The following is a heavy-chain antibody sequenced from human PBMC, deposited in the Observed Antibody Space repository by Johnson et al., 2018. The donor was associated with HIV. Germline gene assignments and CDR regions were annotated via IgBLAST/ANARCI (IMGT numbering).Heavy chain of an antibody. J-gene: IGHJ3*02. D-gene: IGHD3-10*01. V-gene: IGHV3-30*04. CDR1: GFTFSSYA. CDR3: ARGRGACDI. CDR2: ISYDGSNK. Sequence: QVQLVESGGGVVQPGRSLRLSCAASGFTFSSYAMHWVRQAPGKGLEWVAVISYDGSNKYYEDSVKGRFTISRDNSKNTLYLQMTSLRAEDTAVYYCARGRGACDIWGQGTRVTVSS.